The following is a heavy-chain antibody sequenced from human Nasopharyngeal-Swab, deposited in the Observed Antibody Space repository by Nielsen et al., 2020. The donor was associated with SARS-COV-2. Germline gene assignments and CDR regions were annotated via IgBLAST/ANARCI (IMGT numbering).Heavy chain of an antibody. CDR3: ARVNHSSISA. D-gene: IGHD3-22*01. J-gene: IGHJ5*02. CDR2: IGQGGTPI. V-gene: IGHV3-11*04. CDR1: GFTFSDYY. Sequence: GESLKISCAASGFTFSDYYMSWIRQAPGKGLEWLSYIGQGGTPIYYADSVKGRFSISRENAKNSLYLQMDSLRAEDTAIYYCARVNHSSISAWGQGTVVTVSS.